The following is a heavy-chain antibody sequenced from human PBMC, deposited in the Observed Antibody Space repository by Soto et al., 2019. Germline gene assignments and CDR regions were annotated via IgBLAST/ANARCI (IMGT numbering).Heavy chain of an antibody. CDR2: LWYDGSNK. V-gene: IGHV3-33*01. J-gene: IGHJ6*02. CDR3: VRDGSPDRYYGMDV. Sequence: QVQLVESGGGVVQPGRSLRLSFVVSGFTFSNYVMYWVRQARGKGLEWVAVLWYDGSNKYYAGSVKGRFTISRDNSKNTLYLQMNSLRAEDTAVYYCVRDGSPDRYYGMDVWGQGTTVTVSS. D-gene: IGHD3-10*01. CDR1: GFTFSNYV.